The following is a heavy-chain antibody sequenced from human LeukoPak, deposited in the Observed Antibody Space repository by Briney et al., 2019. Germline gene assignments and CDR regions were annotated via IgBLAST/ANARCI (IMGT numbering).Heavy chain of an antibody. V-gene: IGHV4-59*08. CDR1: GGSISGYY. CDR2: IYYSGST. D-gene: IGHD3-16*01. CDR3: VRHPWRMGSRDYNFDD. Sequence: PSETLSLTCTVSGGSISGYYWSRIRQPPGKGLEWIGHIYYSGSTNYNPSLKSRVTISVDTSKNQFSLKMTSVTAADTAVYYCVRHPWRMGSRDYNFDDWGQGTLVTVSS. J-gene: IGHJ4*02.